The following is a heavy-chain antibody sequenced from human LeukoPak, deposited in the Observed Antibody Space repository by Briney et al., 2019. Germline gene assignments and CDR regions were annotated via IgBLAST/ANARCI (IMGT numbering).Heavy chain of an antibody. CDR2: VYYTGTT. Sequence: NASETLSLTCALSGGSIKNYYWSWIRQPLGKGLEWIGSVYYTGTTSYNPSLKSRVTISVETSKNQFSLTLNSVTAADTAVYHCARQSDPYYHYGLDFWGQGTTVIVSS. CDR3: ARQSDPYYHYGLDF. CDR1: GGSIKNYY. V-gene: IGHV4-59*01. J-gene: IGHJ6*02.